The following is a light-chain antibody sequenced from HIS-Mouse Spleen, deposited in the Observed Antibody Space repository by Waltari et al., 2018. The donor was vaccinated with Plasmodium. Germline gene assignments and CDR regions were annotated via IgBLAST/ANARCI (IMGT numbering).Light chain of an antibody. Sequence: DTATLSCRASQSVSSYLAWYQQKPGQAPRLLIYDASNSATGIPARFSGSGSGTDFTLTISSLEPGDFAVYYCQQRSNWPMYTFGQGTKLEIK. CDR1: QSVSSY. V-gene: IGKV3-11*01. J-gene: IGKJ2*01. CDR2: DAS. CDR3: QQRSNWPMYT.